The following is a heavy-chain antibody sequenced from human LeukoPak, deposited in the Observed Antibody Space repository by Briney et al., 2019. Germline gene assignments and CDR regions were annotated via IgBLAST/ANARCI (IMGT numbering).Heavy chain of an antibody. CDR1: GGSISSYY. CDR3: ARLYLPATRFDY. J-gene: IGHJ4*02. V-gene: IGHV4-4*07. D-gene: IGHD5-24*01. Sequence: SETLSLTCTVSGGSISSYYWSWIRQPAGKGLEWIGRIHTTGSTNYNPSLKSRVTMSVDTSKNHFSLKLSSVTAADTAVYYCARLYLPATRFDYWGQGTLVTVSS. CDR2: IHTTGST.